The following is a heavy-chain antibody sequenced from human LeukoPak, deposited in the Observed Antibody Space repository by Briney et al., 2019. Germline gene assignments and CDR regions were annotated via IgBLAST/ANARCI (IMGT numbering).Heavy chain of an antibody. CDR1: GYTFTSYF. J-gene: IGHJ5*02. V-gene: IGHV1-46*01. CDR3: ARETLRFTRFDP. D-gene: IGHD4-17*01. CDR2: INPSGGST. Sequence: ASVKVSCKTSGYTFTSYFMHWVRQAPGQGLEWMGIINPSGGSTSYAQKFQGRVTMTRDTSTSTVYMELSSLRSEDTAVYYCARETLRFTRFDPWGQGTLVTVSS.